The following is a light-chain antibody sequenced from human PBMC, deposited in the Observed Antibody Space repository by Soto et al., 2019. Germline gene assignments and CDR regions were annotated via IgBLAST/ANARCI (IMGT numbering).Light chain of an antibody. Sequence: QSVLTQPPSVSGSPGQSVTISCTGTNSDVGNYDRVSWYQQPPGTAPKLMIYAVTNRPSGVPDRFSGSKSGNTASLTISGLQAEDEADYYCGSYAGGRLVFGGGTKLTVL. CDR3: GSYAGGRLV. CDR1: NSDVGNYDR. CDR2: AVT. V-gene: IGLV2-18*02. J-gene: IGLJ2*01.